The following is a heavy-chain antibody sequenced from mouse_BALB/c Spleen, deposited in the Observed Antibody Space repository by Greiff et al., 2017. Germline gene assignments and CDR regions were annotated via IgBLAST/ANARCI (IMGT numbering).Heavy chain of an antibody. J-gene: IGHJ4*01. Sequence: EVQGVESGGGLVQPGGSRKLSCAASGFTFSSFGMHWVRQAPEKGLEWVAYISSGSSTIYYADTVKGRFTISRDNPKNTLFLQMTSLRSEDTAMYYCARSYGNYGYYAMDYWGQGTSVTVSS. CDR1: GFTFSSFG. CDR3: ARSYGNYGYYAMDY. CDR2: ISSGSSTI. D-gene: IGHD2-1*01. V-gene: IGHV5-17*02.